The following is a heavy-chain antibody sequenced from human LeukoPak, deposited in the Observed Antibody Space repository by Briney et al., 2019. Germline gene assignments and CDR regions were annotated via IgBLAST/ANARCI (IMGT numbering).Heavy chain of an antibody. D-gene: IGHD5/OR15-5a*01. CDR2: INRDGSVR. J-gene: IGHJ4*02. V-gene: IGHV3-7*01. Sequence: GGSLRLSCAASGFTFSSYWMSWVRQTPEKGLEFVANINRDGSVRNYVDSVKGRFTISRDNAENSTHLQMNSLRADDTAVYYCARDPGSSAFDSWGQGTLVTVSS. CDR1: GFTFSSYW. CDR3: ARDPGSSAFDS.